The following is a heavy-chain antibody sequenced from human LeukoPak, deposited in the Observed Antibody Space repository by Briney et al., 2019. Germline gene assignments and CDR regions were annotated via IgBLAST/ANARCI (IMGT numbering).Heavy chain of an antibody. J-gene: IGHJ5*02. D-gene: IGHD4-17*01. V-gene: IGHV3-66*04. CDR3: ARLVTGTTVINSGWFDP. CDR1: GFTVSSNY. CDR2: IYSGGNT. Sequence: GGSLTLSCAASGFTVSSNYMSWVRQAPGKGLEWASIIYSGGNTYYADSVKGRFSISRDNSKNTVYLQMNSLRAEDTAVYYCARLVTGTTVINSGWFDPWGRGTLVTVSS.